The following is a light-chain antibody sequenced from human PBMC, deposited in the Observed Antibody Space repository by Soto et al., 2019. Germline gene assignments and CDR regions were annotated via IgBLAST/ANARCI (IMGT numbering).Light chain of an antibody. Sequence: QSVLTQPPSASGTPGQRVSISCSGSSSNIGTNTVSWYQQLPRTAPKLLIYSNNQRPSGVPDRFSGSKSGTSASLAISGLQSEDEADYYCAAWDDSLNGVVFGGGNKLTAL. J-gene: IGLJ2*01. V-gene: IGLV1-44*01. CDR1: SSNIGTNT. CDR3: AAWDDSLNGVV. CDR2: SNN.